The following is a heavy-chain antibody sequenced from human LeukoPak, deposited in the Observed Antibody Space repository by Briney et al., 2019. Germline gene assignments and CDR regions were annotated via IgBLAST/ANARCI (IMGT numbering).Heavy chain of an antibody. CDR3: ARANDYVWYFDY. V-gene: IGHV4-31*03. J-gene: IGHJ4*02. Sequence: PSQTLSLPCPVSGGSISSGGYYLSWIRPHPGKGLGWIGYIYYSGSTYYNPSLKSRVTISVDTSKNQFSLKLSSVTAADTAVYYCARANDYVWYFDYWGQGTLVTVSS. CDR1: GGSISSGGYY. CDR2: IYYSGST. D-gene: IGHD3-16*01.